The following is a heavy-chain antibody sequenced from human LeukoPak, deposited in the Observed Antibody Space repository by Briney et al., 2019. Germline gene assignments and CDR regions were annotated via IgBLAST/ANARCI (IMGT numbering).Heavy chain of an antibody. CDR1: GYTFTDYY. CDR3: ATDRGIAAAGALDY. J-gene: IGHJ4*02. CDR2: VDAEDGET. D-gene: IGHD6-13*01. V-gene: IGHV1-69-2*01. Sequence: ASVKVSCKVSGYTFTDYYMHWVQQAPGKAREWMGLVDAEDGETIYAEKFQGRVTITADTSTDTAYMELSSLRSEDTAVYYCATDRGIAAAGALDYWGQGTLVTVSS.